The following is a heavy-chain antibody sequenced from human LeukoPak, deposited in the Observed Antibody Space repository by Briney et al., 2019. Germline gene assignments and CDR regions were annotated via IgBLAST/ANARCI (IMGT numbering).Heavy chain of an antibody. J-gene: IGHJ6*03. CDR1: GFTFDDYG. CDR2: INWNGGST. V-gene: IGHV3-20*04. Sequence: TGGSLRLSCAASGFTFDDYGMSWVRQAPGKGLEWVSGINWNGGSTGYADSVKGRFTISRDNAKNSLYLQINSLRAEDTALYYCARDRTVTYYYYMDVWGKGTTVTVSS. D-gene: IGHD3/OR15-3a*01. CDR3: ARDRTVTYYYYMDV.